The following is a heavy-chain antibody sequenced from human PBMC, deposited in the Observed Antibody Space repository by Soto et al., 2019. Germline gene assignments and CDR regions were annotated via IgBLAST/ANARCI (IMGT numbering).Heavy chain of an antibody. CDR1: GFTFSIYA. J-gene: IGHJ4*02. D-gene: IGHD6-13*01. V-gene: IGHV3-23*01. CDR3: AKATRGGAATLIRDY. CDR2: ISGSGGST. Sequence: EVQLLESGGGLVQPGGSLRLSCAAAGFTFSIYAMSWVRQAPGKGLEWVSAISGSGGSTYYADSVKGRFTISRDNSKNTLYLQMNSLRADDMAVYYCAKATRGGAATLIRDYWGQGTLVTVSS.